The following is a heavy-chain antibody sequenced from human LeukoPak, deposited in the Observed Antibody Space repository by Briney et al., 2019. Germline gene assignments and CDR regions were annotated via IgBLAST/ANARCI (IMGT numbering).Heavy chain of an antibody. CDR3: ATGDSSGYCYDY. J-gene: IGHJ4*02. V-gene: IGHV4-39*01. CDR1: GGSISSRSYY. CDR2: IYYSGST. D-gene: IGHD3-22*01. Sequence: PSETLSLTCTVSGGSISSRSYYWGWIRQPPGKGLAWIGSIYYSGSTYYNPSLKSRVTISVDTSRNQFSLKLSSVTAADTAVYYCATGDSSGYCYDYWGQGTLVTVSS.